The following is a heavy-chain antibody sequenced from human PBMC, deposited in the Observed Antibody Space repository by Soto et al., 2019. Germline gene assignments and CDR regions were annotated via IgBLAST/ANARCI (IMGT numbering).Heavy chain of an antibody. D-gene: IGHD3-9*01. Sequence: EVQLVESGGGLVQPGGSLRLSCRASGFTFSSYNMNWVRQAPGKGLEWISYISSTSSPIYYADSVKGRFTISRDNAENSLFLQMSSLRDEDTALYYCVRDNRLRFFDWPQFDPWGQGTLVTVSS. CDR3: VRDNRLRFFDWPQFDP. V-gene: IGHV3-48*02. CDR2: ISSTSSPI. CDR1: GFTFSSYN. J-gene: IGHJ5*02.